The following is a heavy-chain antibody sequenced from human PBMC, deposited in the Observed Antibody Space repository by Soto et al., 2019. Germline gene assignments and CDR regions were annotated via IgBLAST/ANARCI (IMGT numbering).Heavy chain of an antibody. V-gene: IGHV1-8*01. Sequence: QVQLVQSGAEVQKPGASVKVSCKASGYTFTSYDINWVRQATGQGLEWMGWMNPNSGNTGYAQKFQGRVTMTRNTSISTAYMELSSLRSEDTAVYYCARGLFEVADYYYYMDVWGKGTTVTVSS. J-gene: IGHJ6*03. CDR2: MNPNSGNT. CDR3: ARGLFEVADYYYYMDV. CDR1: GYTFTSYD. D-gene: IGHD3-3*01.